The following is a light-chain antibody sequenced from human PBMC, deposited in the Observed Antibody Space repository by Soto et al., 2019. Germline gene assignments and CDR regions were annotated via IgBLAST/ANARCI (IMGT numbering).Light chain of an antibody. CDR1: QTVDSTY. J-gene: IGKJ2*01. V-gene: IGKV3-20*01. CDR3: QQYDTSPPLYT. CDR2: RAS. Sequence: EVVLTQSPGTLSLSPGERATLSCRASQTVDSTYLAWYQQKPVQAPRLLIYRASSRAAGVPDRFSGSGSGTDFTLTISKLDPEDFAVYYCQQYDTSPPLYTFGQGTKLEIK.